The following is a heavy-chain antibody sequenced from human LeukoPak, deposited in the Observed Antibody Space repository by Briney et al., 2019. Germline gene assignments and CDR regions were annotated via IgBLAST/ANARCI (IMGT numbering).Heavy chain of an antibody. CDR1: GFSFSSYA. J-gene: IGHJ4*02. CDR2: ISGSGDNK. CDR3: AKRSGYTTGWFFDF. V-gene: IGHV3-23*01. Sequence: GSLKLSCAASGFSFSSYAMSWVRQAPGKGLEWVSSISGSGDNKYYAESVKGRFTISRDNSKNTLFLQMNSLRAEDTAVFYCAKRSGYTTGWFFDFWGQGTLVTVSS. D-gene: IGHD6-19*01.